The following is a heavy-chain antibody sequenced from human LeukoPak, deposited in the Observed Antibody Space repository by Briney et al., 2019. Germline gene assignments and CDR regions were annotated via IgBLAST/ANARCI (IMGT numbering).Heavy chain of an antibody. D-gene: IGHD5-18*01. CDR2: IIPIFGTA. CDR1: GGTFSSYA. CDR3: ARDGDGFSYGYNWFDP. Sequence: SVKVSCKASGGTFSSYAISWVRQAPGQGLEWMGGIIPIFGTANYAQKFQGRVTITADESTSTAYMELSSLRSEDTAVYYCARDGDGFSYGYNWFDPWGQGTLVTVSS. V-gene: IGHV1-69*13. J-gene: IGHJ5*02.